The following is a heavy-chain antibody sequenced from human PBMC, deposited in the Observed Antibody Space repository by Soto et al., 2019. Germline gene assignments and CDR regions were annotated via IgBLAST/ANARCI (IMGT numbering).Heavy chain of an antibody. CDR1: GFTFSNAW. V-gene: IGHV3-15*07. CDR2: IKSKTDGGTT. CDR3: TTRDNTMVRGVSLDY. J-gene: IGHJ4*02. Sequence: GGSLRLSCAASGFTFSNAWMNWVRQAPGKGLEWVGRIKSKTDGGTTDYAAPVKGRFTISRDDSKNTLYLQMNSLKTEDTAVYYCTTRDNTMVRGVSLDYWGQGTLVTVSS. D-gene: IGHD3-10*01.